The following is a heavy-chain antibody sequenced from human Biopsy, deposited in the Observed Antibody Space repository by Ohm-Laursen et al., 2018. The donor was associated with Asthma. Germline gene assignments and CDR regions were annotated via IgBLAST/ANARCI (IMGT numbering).Heavy chain of an antibody. V-gene: IGHV4-31*03. J-gene: IGHJ4*02. CDR3: ARIPRRSGSYFVDY. CDR2: IHHSGTS. Sequence: TLPLTCTVSGDSITSGGCCWNWIRQHPGKGLEWIGYIHHSGTSYFNPSLKSRVSFSRGTSKNQFSLMLSSVTAADTAMYYCARIPRRSGSYFVDYWGQGTLVTVSS. D-gene: IGHD3-22*01. CDR1: GDSITSGGCC.